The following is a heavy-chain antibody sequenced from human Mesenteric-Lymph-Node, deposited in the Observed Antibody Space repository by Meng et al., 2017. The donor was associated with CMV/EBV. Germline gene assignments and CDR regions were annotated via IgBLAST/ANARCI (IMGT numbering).Heavy chain of an antibody. CDR3: ASTADPAVADTPYYYYAIDV. Sequence: GESLKISCAASGFTFSNYWMHWVRQAPGKGLMWVSRINSDGSSTTYADAVTVRFTISRDNAKNTLYLQMNSLRVDDTAVYYCASTADPAVADTPYYYYAIDVWGQGTTVTVSS. J-gene: IGHJ6*02. D-gene: IGHD6-19*01. V-gene: IGHV3-74*03. CDR1: GFTFSNYW. CDR2: INSDGSST.